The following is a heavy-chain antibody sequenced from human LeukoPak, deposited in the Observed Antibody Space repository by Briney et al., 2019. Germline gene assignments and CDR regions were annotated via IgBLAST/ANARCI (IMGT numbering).Heavy chain of an antibody. CDR1: GFNFRDYG. V-gene: IGHV3-74*03. Sequence: GGSLRLXCAASGFNFRDYGMHWVRRAPGKGLVWVSRIGSDGSGTKYADSVKGRFTVYRDNAKTTLYLEMNSLRVEDTAVYYCARLGRVTGWYSVYWGQGAMVTVAS. D-gene: IGHD1-26*01. CDR2: IGSDGSGT. J-gene: IGHJ4*02. CDR3: ARLGRVTGWYSVY.